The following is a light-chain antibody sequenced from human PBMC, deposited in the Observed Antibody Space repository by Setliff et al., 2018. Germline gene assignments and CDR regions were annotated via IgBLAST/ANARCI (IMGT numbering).Light chain of an antibody. CDR3: CSYTGFSEV. J-gene: IGLJ1*01. V-gene: IGLV2-11*01. CDR2: DVR. Sequence: QSVLTQPRSVSGSPGRSVTISRTGTSSDVGAYNYVSWYQQHPGKVPKLMIYDVRKRPSGVPDRFSGSKSGNTASLTISGLRAEDEADYYCCSYTGFSEVFGSGTKVTVL. CDR1: SSDVGAYNY.